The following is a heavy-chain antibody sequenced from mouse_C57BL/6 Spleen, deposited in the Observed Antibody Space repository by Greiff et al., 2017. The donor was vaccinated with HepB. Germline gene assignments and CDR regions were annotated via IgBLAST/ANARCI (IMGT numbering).Heavy chain of an antibody. J-gene: IGHJ1*03. CDR1: GYTFTSYG. Sequence: VQLQQSGAELVRPGSSVKLSCKTSGYTFTSYGINWVKQRPGQGLEWIGYIYIGNGYTAYNEKFKGKATLTSDTSSSTAYMQLSSLTSEDSAIYFGERRYDGSPWYFDDWGTGTTVTVSS. D-gene: IGHD1-1*01. V-gene: IGHV1-58*01. CDR3: ERRYDGSPWYFDD. CDR2: IYIGNGYT.